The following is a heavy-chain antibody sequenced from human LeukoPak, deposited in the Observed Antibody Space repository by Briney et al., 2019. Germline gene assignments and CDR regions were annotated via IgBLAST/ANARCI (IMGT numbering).Heavy chain of an antibody. J-gene: IGHJ3*02. Sequence: SETLSLTCTVSGGSISSSSYYWGWIRQPPGKGLEWIGSIYYSGSTYYNPSLKSRVTISVDTSKNQFSLKLSSVTAADTAVYYCERYFTGAMIVVVITSAFDIWGQGTMVTVSS. CDR3: ERYFTGAMIVVVITSAFDI. CDR2: IYYSGST. D-gene: IGHD3-22*01. CDR1: GGSISSSSYY. V-gene: IGHV4-39*01.